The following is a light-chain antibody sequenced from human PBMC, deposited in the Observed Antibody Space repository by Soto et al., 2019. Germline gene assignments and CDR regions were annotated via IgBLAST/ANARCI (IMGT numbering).Light chain of an antibody. CDR3: QQSYSPPPWA. J-gene: IGKJ1*01. V-gene: IGKV1-39*01. Sequence: DIQMTQSPSPLSASVADRVTITCRASQTISTYLNWYQQKPGKAPKLLIYGASSLQSGVPSRFSGSGSGTDFTLTISSLQPEDFGTYYCQQSYSPPPWAFGQGTKVDIK. CDR2: GAS. CDR1: QTISTY.